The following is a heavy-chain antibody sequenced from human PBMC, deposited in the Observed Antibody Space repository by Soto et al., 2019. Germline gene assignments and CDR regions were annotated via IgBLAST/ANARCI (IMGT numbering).Heavy chain of an antibody. V-gene: IGHV3-23*01. CDR2: ISGSGGST. J-gene: IGHJ4*02. D-gene: IGHD3-22*01. CDR3: AKDTPYYYDSSDGGYFDY. CDR1: GFTFSSYA. Sequence: EVQQLESGGGLVQPGGSLRLSCAASGFTFSSYAMSWVRQAPGKGLEWVSDISGSGGSTYYADSVKGRFTISRDNSKNTLYLQMNSLRAEDTAVYYCAKDTPYYYDSSDGGYFDYWGQGTLVTVSS.